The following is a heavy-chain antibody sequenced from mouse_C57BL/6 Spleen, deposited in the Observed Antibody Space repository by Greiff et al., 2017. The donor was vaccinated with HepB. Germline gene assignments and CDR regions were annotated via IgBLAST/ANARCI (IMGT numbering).Heavy chain of an antibody. D-gene: IGHD1-1*01. CDR3: AAHYYGSSPWFDY. CDR2: IWTGGGT. Sequence: VMLVESGPGLVAPSQSLSITCTVSGFSLTSYAISWVRQPPGKGLEWLGVIWTGGGTNYNSALKSRLSISKDNSKSQVFLKMNSLQTDDTARYYCAAHYYGSSPWFDYWGQGTLVTVSA. CDR1: GFSLTSYA. V-gene: IGHV2-9-1*01. J-gene: IGHJ3*01.